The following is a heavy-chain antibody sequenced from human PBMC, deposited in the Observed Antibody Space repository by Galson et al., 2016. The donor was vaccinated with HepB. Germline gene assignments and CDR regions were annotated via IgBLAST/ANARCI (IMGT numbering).Heavy chain of an antibody. J-gene: IGHJ4*02. CDR2: IYPGDSDT. CDR3: ARRKNYASDY. CDR1: GYSFTTYW. D-gene: IGHD1-7*01. V-gene: IGHV5-51*01. Sequence: QSGAEVKKPGESLKVSCKASGYSFTTYWIGWVRQVPGKGLEWVGIIYPGDSDTRYSPSFQGQVTISADRSISTAYLQWSSLKASDTAMYYCARRKNYASDYWGQGTLVTVSS.